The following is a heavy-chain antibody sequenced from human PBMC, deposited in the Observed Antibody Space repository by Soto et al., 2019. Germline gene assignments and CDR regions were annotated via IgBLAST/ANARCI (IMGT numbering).Heavy chain of an antibody. V-gene: IGHV3-21*01. CDR3: AGTYDSVDY. CDR2: ITASSSHI. CDR1: GFTFSDYY. D-gene: IGHD3-10*01. J-gene: IGHJ4*02. Sequence: EGQLVESGGGLVKPGGSLRLSCAASGFTFSDYYMNWVRQAPGKGLEWVSSITASSSHIYYADSVKGRFTISRDNTKNSLYLQMNSLRAEDTAVYYCAGTYDSVDYWGQGTLITVSS.